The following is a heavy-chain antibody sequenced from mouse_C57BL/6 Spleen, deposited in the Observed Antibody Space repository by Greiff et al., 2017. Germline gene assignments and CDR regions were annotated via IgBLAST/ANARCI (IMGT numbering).Heavy chain of an antibody. CDR1: GYAFSSSW. Sequence: QVQLQQSGPELVKPGASVKISCKASGYAFSSSWMNWVKQRPGKGLEWIGRIYPGDGDTNYNGMFKGKATLTADKSSSTADMQLSSLTSEDSAVYFCARCYSNYLDYWGQGTTLTVSS. CDR2: IYPGDGDT. J-gene: IGHJ2*01. V-gene: IGHV1-82*01. CDR3: ARCYSNYLDY. D-gene: IGHD2-5*01.